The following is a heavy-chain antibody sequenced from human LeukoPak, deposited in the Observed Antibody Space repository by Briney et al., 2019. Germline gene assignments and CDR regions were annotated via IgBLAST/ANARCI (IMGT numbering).Heavy chain of an antibody. Sequence: GGSLRLSCAASGFTFSSYGMHWVRQAPGKGLEWVAFIRYDGSNKYYADSVKGRFTISRDNSKNTLYLQMNSLRAEDTAVYYCTTGEALSDYGGTDTFDYWGQGTLVTVSS. D-gene: IGHD4-23*01. CDR3: TTGEALSDYGGTDTFDY. J-gene: IGHJ4*02. CDR1: GFTFSSYG. CDR2: IRYDGSNK. V-gene: IGHV3-30*02.